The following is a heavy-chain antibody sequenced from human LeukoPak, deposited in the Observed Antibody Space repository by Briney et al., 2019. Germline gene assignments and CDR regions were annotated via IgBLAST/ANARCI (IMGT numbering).Heavy chain of an antibody. CDR1: GYTFTGYY. Sequence: ASVKVSCKATGYTFTGYYMHWVRQAPGQGLEWMGWINPDSGGTKYAQSFQGRVTMTRDTSTSTAYMELSRLRSDDTAVYSCGRVYSSGSFYPYWGQPTLVTVSS. CDR3: GRVYSSGSFYPY. V-gene: IGHV1-2*02. J-gene: IGHJ4*02. D-gene: IGHD3-10*01. CDR2: INPDSGGT.